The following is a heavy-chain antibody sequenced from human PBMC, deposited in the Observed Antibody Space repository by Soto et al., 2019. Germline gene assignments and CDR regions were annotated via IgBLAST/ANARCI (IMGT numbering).Heavy chain of an antibody. CDR2: ISGTGYGT. D-gene: IGHD6-19*01. Sequence: PXGSLRLSCAASGFTCSNNAMNGVRQAPGKGLEWVSGISGTGYGTYYADSVNGRFTISRDSSNNTLYLQMNSLRGEDTAIYYCAKARQAQSHYYYGMDVWGQGTPVTVSS. J-gene: IGHJ6*02. CDR3: AKARQAQSHYYYGMDV. CDR1: GFTCSNNA. V-gene: IGHV3-23*01.